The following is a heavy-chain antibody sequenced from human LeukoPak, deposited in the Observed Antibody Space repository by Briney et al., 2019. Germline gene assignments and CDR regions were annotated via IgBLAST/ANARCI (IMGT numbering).Heavy chain of an antibody. V-gene: IGHV4-4*02. Sequence: SETLSLTCAVSGGSISSSNWWSWVRQPPGKGLEWIGEIYHSGSTNYNPSLKSRVTISVDNSKNQFSLKLSSVTAADTAVYFCARASHWNQLHYFDYWGQGTLVTVSS. D-gene: IGHD1-1*01. CDR1: GGSISSSNW. CDR3: ARASHWNQLHYFDY. J-gene: IGHJ4*02. CDR2: IYHSGST.